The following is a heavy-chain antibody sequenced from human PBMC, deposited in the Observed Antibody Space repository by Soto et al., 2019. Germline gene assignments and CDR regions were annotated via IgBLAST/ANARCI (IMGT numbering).Heavy chain of an antibody. V-gene: IGHV1-2*02. CDR3: ARGAQGFFPVSGIYFYFDH. J-gene: IGHJ4*02. CDR2: VHTDSGGT. Sequence: ASVKVSCKTSGYIFTDHLIHWVRQSPGQGLQWVGWVHTDSGGTNVAQAFQDRVTMTADTSITTAYMDLARLRPDDTAIFYCARGAQGFFPVSGIYFYFDHWGQGTPVTVSS. CDR1: GYIFTDHL. D-gene: IGHD3-22*01.